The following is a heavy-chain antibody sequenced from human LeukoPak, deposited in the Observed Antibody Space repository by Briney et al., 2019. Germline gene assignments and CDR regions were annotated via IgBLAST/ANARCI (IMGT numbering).Heavy chain of an antibody. CDR2: IYYSRST. V-gene: IGHV4-59*08. CDR3: ARAASGRFDY. J-gene: IGHJ4*02. Sequence: KTSETLSLTCTVSGGSMSPYHWGWIRQPPGKGLEWTGYIYYSRSTNYNPSLNSRVTISVDTSKNQFSLRLSSVTAADTAIYYCARAASGRFDYWGQGTLVTVSS. CDR1: GGSMSPYH. D-gene: IGHD6-25*01.